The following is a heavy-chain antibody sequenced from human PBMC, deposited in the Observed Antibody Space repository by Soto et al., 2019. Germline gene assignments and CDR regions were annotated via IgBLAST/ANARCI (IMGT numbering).Heavy chain of an antibody. CDR1: GFTFSSYA. CDR2: ISGSGGST. J-gene: IGHJ6*02. Sequence: GGSLRLSCAASGFTFSSYAMSWVRQAPGKGLEWVSAISGSGGSTYYADSVKGRFTISRDNSKNTLYLQMNSLRAEDTAVYYCEKVLGTTVNYYGMDVWGQGPTVTVSS. V-gene: IGHV3-23*01. D-gene: IGHD4-17*01. CDR3: EKVLGTTVNYYGMDV.